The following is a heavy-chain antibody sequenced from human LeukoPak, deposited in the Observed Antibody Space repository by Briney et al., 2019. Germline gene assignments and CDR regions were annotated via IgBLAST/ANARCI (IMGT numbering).Heavy chain of an antibody. J-gene: IGHJ2*01. CDR1: GGSISSYY. CDR3: ARTPSYYGELAWYFDL. CDR2: IYYSGST. Sequence: RPSETLSLTCTVSGGSISSYYWSWIRQPPGKGLEGIGYIYYSGSTHYNPSLKSRVTISVDTSKNQFSLKLSSVTAADTAVYCCARTPSYYGELAWYFDLWGRGTLVTVSS. D-gene: IGHD4-17*01. V-gene: IGHV4-59*01.